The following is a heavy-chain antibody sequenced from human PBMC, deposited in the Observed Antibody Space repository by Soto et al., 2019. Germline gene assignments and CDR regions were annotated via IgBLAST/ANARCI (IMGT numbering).Heavy chain of an antibody. Sequence: VQLVESGGGVVQPGRSLRLSCAASGFTFSSYGMHWVRQAPGKGLEWVAVIWYDGSNKYYADSVKGRFTISRDNSKNTLYLQMNSLRAEDTAVYYCARGIVSSGYYFDYWGQGTLVTVSS. D-gene: IGHD3-22*01. CDR1: GFTFSSYG. CDR2: IWYDGSNK. V-gene: IGHV3-33*01. J-gene: IGHJ4*02. CDR3: ARGIVSSGYYFDY.